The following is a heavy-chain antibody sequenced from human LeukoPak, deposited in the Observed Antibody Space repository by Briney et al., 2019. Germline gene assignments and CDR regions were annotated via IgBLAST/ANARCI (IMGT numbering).Heavy chain of an antibody. J-gene: IGHJ4*02. CDR2: IKEDGTVK. CDR1: GFTFSRYW. Sequence: GGFLRLSCAASGFTFSRYWMSWVRQAPGKGLEWVANIKEDGTVKYYVESVKGRFTISRDNAKNSLYLQMNSLRAEDTAVYYCAASITMFDYWGQGTLVTVSS. V-gene: IGHV3-7*02. CDR3: AASITMFDY. D-gene: IGHD3-10*01.